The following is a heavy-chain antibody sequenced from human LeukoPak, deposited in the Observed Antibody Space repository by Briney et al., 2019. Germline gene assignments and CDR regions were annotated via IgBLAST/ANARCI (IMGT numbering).Heavy chain of an antibody. D-gene: IGHD6-19*01. CDR1: GYTFTGYY. CDR3: ARVAVAGNKKNYFDY. Sequence: AASVKVSCKASGYTFTGYYMHWVRQAPGQGLEWMGWINPNSGGTNYAQKFQGRVTMTRDTSISTAYMELSGLRSDDTAVYYCARVAVAGNKKNYFDYWGQGTLVTVSS. J-gene: IGHJ4*02. V-gene: IGHV1-2*02. CDR2: INPNSGGT.